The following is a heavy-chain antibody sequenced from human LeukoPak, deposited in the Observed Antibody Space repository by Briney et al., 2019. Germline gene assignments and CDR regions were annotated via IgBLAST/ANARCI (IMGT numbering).Heavy chain of an antibody. D-gene: IGHD7-27*01. Sequence: SETLSLTCTVSGGSISSYYWSWIRQPPGKGLEWIGYIYYSGSTNYNPSLKSRVTISVDTSKNQFSLKLSSVTAADTAVYYCASGWGSGAFDIWGHGTMVTVSS. J-gene: IGHJ3*02. V-gene: IGHV4-59*01. CDR2: IYYSGST. CDR3: ASGWGSGAFDI. CDR1: GGSISSYY.